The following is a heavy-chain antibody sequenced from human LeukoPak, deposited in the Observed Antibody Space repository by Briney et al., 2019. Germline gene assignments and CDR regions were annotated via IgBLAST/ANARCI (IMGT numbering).Heavy chain of an antibody. V-gene: IGHV3-30*18. Sequence: GGSLRLSCAASGFTFSSYGMHWVRQAPGKGLEWVAVISYDGSNKYYADSVKGRFTISRDNSKNTLYLQMNSLRAEDTAVYYCAKDPSPWGYSYGHFDYWGQGTLVTVSS. J-gene: IGHJ4*02. CDR3: AKDPSPWGYSYGHFDY. CDR1: GFTFSSYG. D-gene: IGHD5-18*01. CDR2: ISYDGSNK.